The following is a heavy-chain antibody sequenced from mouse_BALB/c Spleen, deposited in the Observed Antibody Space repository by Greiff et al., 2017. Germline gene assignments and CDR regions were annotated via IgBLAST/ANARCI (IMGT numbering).Heavy chain of an antibody. CDR1: GYSITSDYA. CDR3: ARGLYYDYLYYFDY. J-gene: IGHJ2*01. CDR2: ISYSGST. D-gene: IGHD2-4*01. V-gene: IGHV3-2*02. Sequence: EVQLQESGPGLVKPSQSLSLTCTVTGYSITSDYAWNWIRQFPGNKLEWMGYISYSGSTSYNPSLKSRISITRDTSKNQFFLQLNSVTTEDTATYYCARGLYYDYLYYFDYWGQGTTLTVSS.